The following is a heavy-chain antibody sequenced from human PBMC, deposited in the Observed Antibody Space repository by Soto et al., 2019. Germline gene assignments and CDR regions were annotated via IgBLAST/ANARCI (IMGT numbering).Heavy chain of an antibody. CDR1: GFTFSVYA. Sequence: EVRLLESGGGLVQPGGSLRLSCAASGFTFSVYAMSWVRQAPGKGLEWVSGISGSGDSTHYADSVKGRFTVSRDNSKSMLYLQTISLRAGDTAIYYCAKALYGGFTYWGQGTLVTVSS. J-gene: IGHJ4*02. D-gene: IGHD3-10*01. V-gene: IGHV3-23*01. CDR3: AKALYGGFTY. CDR2: ISGSGDST.